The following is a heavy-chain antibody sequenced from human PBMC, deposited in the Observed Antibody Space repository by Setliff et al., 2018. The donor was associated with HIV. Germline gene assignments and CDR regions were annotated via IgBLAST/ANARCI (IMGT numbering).Heavy chain of an antibody. J-gene: IGHJ4*02. CDR1: GFTFWSHS. D-gene: IGHD1-26*01. Sequence: PGGSLRLSCAASGFTFWSHSMLWVRQAPGKGLQWVAYISRGGDSIFYEDSVKGRFTISRDNAKNFLYLQMNSLTTEDTALYYCAKEAVSGTYFGSGFDYWGQGTLVTVSS. V-gene: IGHV3-48*01. CDR3: AKEAVSGTYFGSGFDY. CDR2: ISRGGDSI.